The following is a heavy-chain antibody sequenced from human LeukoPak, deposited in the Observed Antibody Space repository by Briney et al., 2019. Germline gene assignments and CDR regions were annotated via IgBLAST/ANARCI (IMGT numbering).Heavy chain of an antibody. Sequence: GGSLRLSCAASGFTFSSYWMHWVRHAPGKGLVWVSRINSDGSSTSYADSVKGRFTISRDNAKNTLYLQMNSLRAEDTAVYYCARGYGSSRGWYWGQGTLVTVSS. CDR3: ARGYGSSRGWY. CDR1: GFTFSSYW. J-gene: IGHJ4*02. D-gene: IGHD6-6*01. CDR2: INSDGSST. V-gene: IGHV3-74*01.